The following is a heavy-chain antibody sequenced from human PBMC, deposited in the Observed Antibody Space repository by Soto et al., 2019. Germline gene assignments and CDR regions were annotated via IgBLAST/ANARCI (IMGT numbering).Heavy chain of an antibody. V-gene: IGHV3-21*01. CDR2: ISLSGSPL. D-gene: IGHD2-15*01. CDR1: GFMYSSYS. J-gene: IGHJ6*02. CDR3: ARVISCGGGTCSSVHQYYGMDV. Sequence: EVQLVESGGGLVKPGGSVRLSCVASGFMYSSYSMSWVRQAPGKGLAWVAFISLSGSPLNYAASVEGRFTISRDNAKNALYLQMNTVRVEDTAIYYCARVISCGGGTCSSVHQYYGMDVWGPGTTVTVSS.